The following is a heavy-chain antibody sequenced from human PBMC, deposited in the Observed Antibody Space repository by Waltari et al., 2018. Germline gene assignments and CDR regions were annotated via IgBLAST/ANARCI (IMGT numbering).Heavy chain of an antibody. D-gene: IGHD2-2*02. V-gene: IGHV1-69*01. CDR2: IIPIFGTA. CDR1: GGTFSSYA. CDR3: FLGYCSSTSCYMYDAFDI. Sequence: QVQLVQSGAEVKKPGSSVKVSCKASGGTFSSYAISWVRQAPGPGLEWMGGIIPIFGTANYAQKFQGRVTITADESTSTAYMELSSLRSEDTAVYYCFLGYCSSTSCYMYDAFDIWGQGTMVTVSS. J-gene: IGHJ3*02.